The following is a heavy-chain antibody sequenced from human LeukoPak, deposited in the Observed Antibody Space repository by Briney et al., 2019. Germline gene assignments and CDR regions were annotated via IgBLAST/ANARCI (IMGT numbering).Heavy chain of an antibody. D-gene: IGHD5-24*01. CDR2: IYYSGST. J-gene: IGHJ4*02. CDR1: GGSISSYY. V-gene: IGHV4-59*08. Sequence: SETLSLTCTVSGGSISSYYWSWIRRPPGKGLEWIGYIYYSGSTKYNPSLKSRVSISVDTSKNQFSLKLSSVPAADTAVYYCARGAGAGYNLQPFDYWGQGNLVTVSS. CDR3: ARGAGAGYNLQPFDY.